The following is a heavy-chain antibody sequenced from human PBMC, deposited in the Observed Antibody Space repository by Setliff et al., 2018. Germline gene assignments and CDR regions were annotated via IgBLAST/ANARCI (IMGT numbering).Heavy chain of an antibody. Sequence: GGSLRLSCVGSGFTFSDYWMSWVRQAPGKGLEWVAIIKQDGSETVYADSVKGRLTISRDNAKNSLYLQMNSLRAEDTAVYYCARRYCSSTGCVMDVWGKGTTVTV. CDR3: ARRYCSSTGCVMDV. V-gene: IGHV3-7*03. D-gene: IGHD2-2*01. CDR2: IKQDGSET. J-gene: IGHJ6*03. CDR1: GFTFSDYW.